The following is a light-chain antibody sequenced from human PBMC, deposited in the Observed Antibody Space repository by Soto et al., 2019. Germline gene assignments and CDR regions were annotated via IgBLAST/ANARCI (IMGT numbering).Light chain of an antibody. CDR1: QSLLRDNGYNY. CDR3: MQSLQTVFT. CDR2: LGS. V-gene: IGKV2-28*01. Sequence: IVMTQSPLSLPVTPGESASISRRSSQSLLRDNGYNYLDWYLQKPGQSPQLLIYLGSNRSSGVPDRFSGSGSGADFTLRITRVQSEDVGVYYCMQSLQTVFTFGPGTRVDI. J-gene: IGKJ3*01.